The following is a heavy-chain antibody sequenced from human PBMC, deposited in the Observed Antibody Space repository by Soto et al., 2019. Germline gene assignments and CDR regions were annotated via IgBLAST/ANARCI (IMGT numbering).Heavy chain of an antibody. CDR1: GFTFSNYS. CDR3: ARGYSGYDFDYMDV. J-gene: IGHJ6*03. CDR2: ISSSSSTI. D-gene: IGHD5-12*01. V-gene: IGHV3-48*01. Sequence: PGGSLRLSCAASGFTFSNYSMNWVRQAPGKGLEWVSYISSSSSTIYYADSVKGRFTISRDNAKNSLYLQMNSLRAEDTAVYYCARGYSGYDFDYMDVWGKGTTVTVS.